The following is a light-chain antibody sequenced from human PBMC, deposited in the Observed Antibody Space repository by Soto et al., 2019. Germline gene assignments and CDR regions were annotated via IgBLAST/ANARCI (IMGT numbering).Light chain of an antibody. CDR3: ASHTTSNTRV. CDR2: EVS. V-gene: IGLV2-14*03. CDR1: SSDVGAYDY. J-gene: IGLJ1*01. Sequence: QSVLTQPASVSGSPGQSIAISCTGTSSDVGAYDYVSWYQQHPDKAPKLIIYEVSHRPAGVSNRFSASKYVNTATLTISELQTEDEADYYCASHTTSNTRVFGTGTKVTVL.